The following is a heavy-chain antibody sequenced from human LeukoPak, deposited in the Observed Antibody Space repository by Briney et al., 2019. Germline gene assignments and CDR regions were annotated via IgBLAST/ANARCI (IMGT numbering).Heavy chain of an antibody. CDR1: GGSFSGYY. CDR2: INHSGST. D-gene: IGHD3-22*01. CDR3: ARAGRITMIVPLQH. Sequence: SETLSLTCAVYGGSFSGYYWSWIRQPPGKGLEWIGEINHSGSTNYNPPLKSRVTISVDTSKNQFSLKLSSVTAADTAVYYCARAGRITMIVPLQHWGQGTLVTVSS. V-gene: IGHV4-34*01. J-gene: IGHJ1*01.